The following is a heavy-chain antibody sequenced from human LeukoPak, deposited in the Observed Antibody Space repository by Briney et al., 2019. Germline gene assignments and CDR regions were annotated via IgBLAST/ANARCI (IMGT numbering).Heavy chain of an antibody. D-gene: IGHD3-22*01. CDR1: GFTFSSYW. Sequence: GGSLRLSCAASGFTFSSYWMSWVRQAPGKGLEWVANIKQDGSEKYYVDSVKGRFTISRDNAKNSLYLQMNSLRAEDTAVYYCARDVLYYYDSSGPDYWGQGTLVTVSS. CDR2: IKQDGSEK. J-gene: IGHJ4*02. CDR3: ARDVLYYYDSSGPDY. V-gene: IGHV3-7*01.